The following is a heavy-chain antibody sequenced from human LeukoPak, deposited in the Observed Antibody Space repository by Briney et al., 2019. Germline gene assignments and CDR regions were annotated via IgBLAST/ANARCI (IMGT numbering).Heavy chain of an antibody. J-gene: IGHJ4*02. Sequence: GGSLRLSCAASGFTFSSYAMHWVRQAPGKGLEWVAVISYDGSNKYYADSVKGRFTISRDNSKNTLYLQMNSLRAEDTAVYYCARDYYDYVWGSYCYFDYWGQGTLVTVSS. CDR3: ARDYYDYVWGSYCYFDY. CDR2: ISYDGSNK. CDR1: GFTFSSYA. D-gene: IGHD3-16*01. V-gene: IGHV3-30*04.